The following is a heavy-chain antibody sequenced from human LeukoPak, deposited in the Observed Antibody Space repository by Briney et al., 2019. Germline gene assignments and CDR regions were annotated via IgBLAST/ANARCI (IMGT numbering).Heavy chain of an antibody. D-gene: IGHD3-10*01. J-gene: IGHJ4*02. CDR3: ARNLHFYGSGSYYEGY. V-gene: IGHV1-8*01. CDR2: MNPNSGNT. Sequence: ASVKVSCKASGYTFTSYDINWVRQATGQGLEWMGWMNPNSGNTGYAQKFQGRVTMTRNTSISTAYMELSSLRSEDTAVYYCARNLHFYGSGSYYEGYWGQGTLVTVSS. CDR1: GYTFTSYD.